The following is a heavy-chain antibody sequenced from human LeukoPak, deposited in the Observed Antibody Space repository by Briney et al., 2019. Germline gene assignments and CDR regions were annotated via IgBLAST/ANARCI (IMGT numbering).Heavy chain of an antibody. J-gene: IGHJ4*02. D-gene: IGHD3-16*01. CDR3: ARELGGTVDHDGYFDY. CDR1: GFTFSSYG. V-gene: IGHV3-33*01. CDR2: IWYDGSNK. Sequence: GGSLRLSCAASGFTFSSYGMHWVRQAPGKGLEWVAVIWYDGSNKYYADSVKGRFTISRDNSKNTLYLQMNSLRADDTAVYYCARELGGTVDHDGYFDYWGQGTLVTVSP.